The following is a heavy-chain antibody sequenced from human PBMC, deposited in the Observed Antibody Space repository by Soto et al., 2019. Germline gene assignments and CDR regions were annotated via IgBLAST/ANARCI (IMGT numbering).Heavy chain of an antibody. CDR2: INPSGGST. Sequence: VASVKVSGKASGYTFTSYYMHWVRQAPGQGLEWMGIINPSGGSTSYAQKFQGRVTMTRDTSTSTVYMELSSLRSEDTAVYYCARDGDCSSTSCYMYFDYWGQGTLVTVSS. CDR3: ARDGDCSSTSCYMYFDY. V-gene: IGHV1-46*01. CDR1: GYTFTSYY. D-gene: IGHD2-2*02. J-gene: IGHJ4*02.